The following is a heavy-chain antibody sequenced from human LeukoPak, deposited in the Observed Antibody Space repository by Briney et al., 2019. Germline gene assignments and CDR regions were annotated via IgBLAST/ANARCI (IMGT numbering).Heavy chain of an antibody. J-gene: IGHJ4*02. CDR2: ISSSSSYV. V-gene: IGHV3-21*01. Sequence: GGSLRLSCAASAFTFRRYSMTWVRQAPGKGLEWVSSISSSSSYVYYGDSVKGRFTISRDNAKNSLYLQMNSLRAEDTAVYYCASDIMDFETTGDLSGPVEYWGQGTVVTVSS. D-gene: IGHD2-8*02. CDR3: ASDIMDFETTGDLSGPVEY. CDR1: AFTFRRYS.